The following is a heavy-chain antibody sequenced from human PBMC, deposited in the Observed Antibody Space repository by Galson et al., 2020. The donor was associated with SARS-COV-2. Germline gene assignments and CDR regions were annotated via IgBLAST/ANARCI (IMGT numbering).Heavy chain of an antibody. Sequence: ASVKVSCKASGYTFTGYYMHWVRQAPGQGLEWMGWINPNSGGTNYAQKFQGRVTITRDTSISTAYMELSRLRSDDTAVYYCARVGSGWHYYYYGMDVWGQGTTVTVSS. V-gene: IGHV1-2*02. D-gene: IGHD6-19*01. CDR3: ARVGSGWHYYYYGMDV. CDR2: INPNSGGT. CDR1: GYTFTGYY. J-gene: IGHJ6*02.